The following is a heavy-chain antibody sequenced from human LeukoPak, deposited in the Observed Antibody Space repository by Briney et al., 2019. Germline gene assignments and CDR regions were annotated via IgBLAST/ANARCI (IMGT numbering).Heavy chain of an antibody. CDR1: GFTVSSNY. CDR3: ARDRQQLGPIDY. D-gene: IGHD6-6*01. J-gene: IGHJ4*02. Sequence: GGSLRLSCAASGFTVSSNYMSWVRQAPGKGLEWVSRINGDGGSTDYADSVKGRFTISRDNAKNTLYLQMDSLRAEDTAVYYCARDRQQLGPIDYWGQGTLVTVSS. V-gene: IGHV3-74*01. CDR2: INGDGGST.